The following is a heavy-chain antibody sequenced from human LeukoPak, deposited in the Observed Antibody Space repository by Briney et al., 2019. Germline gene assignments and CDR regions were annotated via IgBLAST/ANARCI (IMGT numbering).Heavy chain of an antibody. CDR1: GFTLSSYW. Sequence: PGGSLRLSCAASGFTLSSYWMHWVRQAPGKGLVWVSQINTDGSNTNYADSVKGRFTISRDNGKNTLYLQMNSLRAEDTAVYYCARGLLGIDYWGQGTLVTVSS. V-gene: IGHV3-74*01. D-gene: IGHD2-8*02. CDR3: ARGLLGIDY. CDR2: INTDGSNT. J-gene: IGHJ4*02.